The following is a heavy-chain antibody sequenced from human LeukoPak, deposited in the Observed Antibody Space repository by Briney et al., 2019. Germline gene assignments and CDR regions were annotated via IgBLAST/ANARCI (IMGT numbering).Heavy chain of an antibody. V-gene: IGHV1-3*03. CDR2: INAGNGNT. J-gene: IGHJ4*02. Sequence: ASVKVSCKASGYTFTSYAMHWVRQAPGQRLEWMGWINAGNGNTKYSQEFQGRVTITRDTSASTAYMELSSLRSEDTAVYYCARQRAKYCSGGSCYDDTIDYWGQGTLVTVSS. CDR1: GYTFTSYA. D-gene: IGHD2-15*01. CDR3: ARQRAKYCSGGSCYDDTIDY.